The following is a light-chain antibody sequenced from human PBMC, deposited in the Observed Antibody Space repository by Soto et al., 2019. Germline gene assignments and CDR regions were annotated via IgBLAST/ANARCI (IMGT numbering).Light chain of an antibody. Sequence: DIQMSQSPSPLSASVGDRVYITCRTSQSANTFLNWYQAKPGKAPKLLIYEASNLGNGVPTRFSGSGSGKDFTLTISRLQPENSATHYCQQSYRNPPFNFGPETRVDI. CDR2: EAS. J-gene: IGKJ3*01. CDR3: QQSYRNPPFN. V-gene: IGKV1-39*01. CDR1: QSANTF.